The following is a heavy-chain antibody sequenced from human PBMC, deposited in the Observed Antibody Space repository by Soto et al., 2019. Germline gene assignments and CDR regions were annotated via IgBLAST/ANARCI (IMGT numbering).Heavy chain of an antibody. D-gene: IGHD3-3*01. V-gene: IGHV3-23*01. CDR3: AXXXXXXXPXXGXGXDS. CDR2: ISPTGGST. Sequence: EVQLLESGGGLVQPGGSLRLSCAGSGYTHTFNTYAMSWVRQAPGKGLEWVAGISPTGGSTYYADSVKGRFTISRDNSKXXXFLXXXXLRVEDAAVXXXAXXXXXXXPXXGXGXDSWGRGTLVTVSS. CDR1: GYTHTFNTYA. J-gene: IGHJ4*02.